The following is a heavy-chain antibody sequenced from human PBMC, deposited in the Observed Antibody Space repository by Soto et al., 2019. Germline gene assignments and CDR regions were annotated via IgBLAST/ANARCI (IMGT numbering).Heavy chain of an antibody. D-gene: IGHD1-1*01. V-gene: IGHV1-18*01. J-gene: IGHJ4*02. CDR2: ISSANGDT. CDR3: ARVRSRSWIDGDY. CDR1: GYTFTSYG. Sequence: QVQLVQSGAEVKKPGASVKVSCKASGYTFTSYGISWVRQAPGQVLEWMGGISSANGDTNYAQQLQGRVTMTTDTATSTAYIELRSLRSDDTAVYYCARVRSRSWIDGDYWGQGTLVTVYS.